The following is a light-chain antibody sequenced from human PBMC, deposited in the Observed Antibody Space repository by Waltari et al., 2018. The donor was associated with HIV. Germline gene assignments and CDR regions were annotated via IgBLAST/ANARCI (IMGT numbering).Light chain of an antibody. CDR2: KDT. CDR3: QSADSIDSYRV. J-gene: IGLJ3*02. CDR1: ALPNHN. V-gene: IGLV3-25*03. Sequence: SYDLTQSPSVSVAPGQTARITCYGDALPNHNTSWYQQLTGQAPVLVIYKDTQRSSGIPERFSGASSGTTVTLTISGVQAEDEADYYCQSADSIDSYRVFGGGTRLTVL.